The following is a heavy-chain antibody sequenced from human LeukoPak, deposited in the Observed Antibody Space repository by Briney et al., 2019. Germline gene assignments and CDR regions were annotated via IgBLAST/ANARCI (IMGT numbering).Heavy chain of an antibody. Sequence: GGSLSLSCAASGFPFSHYYMSWIRQAPGNGLEWVSYISSSGSTIYYADSVKGRFTISRDNAKNSLYLQMNSLRAEDTAVYYCARDLGRSRFGEFLFDYWGQGTLVTVSS. CDR1: GFPFSHYY. CDR2: ISSSGSTI. CDR3: ARDLGRSRFGEFLFDY. J-gene: IGHJ4*02. V-gene: IGHV3-11*01. D-gene: IGHD3-10*01.